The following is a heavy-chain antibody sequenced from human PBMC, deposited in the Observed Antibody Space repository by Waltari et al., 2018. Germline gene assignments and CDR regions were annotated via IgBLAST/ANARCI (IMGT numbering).Heavy chain of an antibody. D-gene: IGHD2-21*01. V-gene: IGHV4-59*11. CDR3: AAYCGGDCPHLYFDL. J-gene: IGHJ2*01. CDR1: GGAISTHY. Sequence: QVQLQESGPGVVKHSETLSLTCTVSGGAISTHYWSWIRQPPGKGLEWIGYIYYSGSTNYNPSLKGRVTISVDTAKNQFSLKLSSVTAADTAGYYCAAYCGGDCPHLYFDLWGRGTLVTVSS. CDR2: IYYSGST.